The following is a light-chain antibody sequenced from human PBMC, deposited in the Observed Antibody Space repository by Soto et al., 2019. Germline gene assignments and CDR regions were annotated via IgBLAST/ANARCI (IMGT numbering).Light chain of an antibody. CDR2: GAS. J-gene: IGKJ5*01. V-gene: IGKV3-20*01. Sequence: EIVLTQSPGTLSLSPGERATLSCRASQSVSSSYLAWYQQKPGQAPRLLIYGASSRATGIPDRFSGSGSGTDFTLYISRLEPEDFAVYYCQQYGSSPFTFGQGTRLEIK. CDR3: QQYGSSPFT. CDR1: QSVSSSY.